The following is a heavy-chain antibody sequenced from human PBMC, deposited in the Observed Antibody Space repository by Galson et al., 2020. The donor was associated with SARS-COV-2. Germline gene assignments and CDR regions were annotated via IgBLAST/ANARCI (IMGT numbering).Heavy chain of an antibody. D-gene: IGHD4-17*01. J-gene: IGHJ4*02. CDR1: GSHFTKYW. V-gene: IGHV5-51*01. Sequence: HGESLQISCKASGSHFTKYWIGWVRQMPGKGLEWMGIIFPGDSDSRYSPSFQGQVTISADKSISTAYLQWSSLKASDTAMYYCARHDGDYWSDWGQGTLVTVSS. CDR3: ARHDGDYWSD. CDR2: IFPGDSDS.